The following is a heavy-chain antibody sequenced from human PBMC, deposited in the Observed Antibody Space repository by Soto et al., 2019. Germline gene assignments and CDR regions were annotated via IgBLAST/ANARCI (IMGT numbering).Heavy chain of an antibody. CDR2: IYYSGSA. D-gene: IGHD3-10*01. CDR3: ASVLYYGSGTSDY. V-gene: IGHV4-30-4*08. Sequence: QVQLQESGPGLVKPSQTLSLTCTVSGGSISSGDYYWSWIRQSPGLGLEWIGYIYYSGSAYYNPSLKSHITISVDTSRNQFSLQLTSVTTADTAVYYCASVLYYGSGTSDYWGQGTLVTVSS. J-gene: IGHJ4*02. CDR1: GGSISSGDYY.